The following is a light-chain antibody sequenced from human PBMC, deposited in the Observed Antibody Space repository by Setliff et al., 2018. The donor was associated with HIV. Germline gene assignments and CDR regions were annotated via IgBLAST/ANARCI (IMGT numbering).Light chain of an antibody. CDR3: SSYTSISTYV. J-gene: IGLJ1*01. Sequence: QSALTQPAPVSGSPGQSIAISCTGTSSDVGGYDYVSWFQQHPGKAPKLMIYDVSKRPSGVSNRFSGSKSDNTASLTISGLQAEDEADYFCSSYTSISTYVFGTGTKVTVL. CDR1: SSDVGGYDY. V-gene: IGLV2-14*01. CDR2: DVS.